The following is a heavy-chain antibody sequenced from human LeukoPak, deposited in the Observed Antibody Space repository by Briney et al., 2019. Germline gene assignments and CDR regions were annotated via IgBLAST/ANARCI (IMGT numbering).Heavy chain of an antibody. CDR1: EFTFSNYW. CDR2: INSDGSNT. CDR3: ARGRYHGMDV. V-gene: IGHV3-74*01. J-gene: IGHJ6*02. Sequence: PGGSLRLSCVASEFTFSNYWMFWVRQPPGKGLVWVSGINSDGSNTKYADSVKGRFTISRDNAKNTLDLQMNSLRDEDSAVYYCARGRYHGMDVWGQGTTVTVSS. D-gene: IGHD2-15*01.